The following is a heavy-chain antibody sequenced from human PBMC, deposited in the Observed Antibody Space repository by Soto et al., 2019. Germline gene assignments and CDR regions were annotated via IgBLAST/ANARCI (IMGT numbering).Heavy chain of an antibody. CDR2: ISAYNGNT. V-gene: IGHV1-18*01. Sequence: GASVKVSCKASGYTFINQDIFWVRQAPGQGLEWMGWISAYNGNTNYAQKLQGRVTMTTDTSTSTAYMELRSLRSDDTAVYYCARVELPYYYYGMDVWGQGTTVTVSS. D-gene: IGHD1-7*01. CDR1: GYTFINQD. CDR3: ARVELPYYYYGMDV. J-gene: IGHJ6*02.